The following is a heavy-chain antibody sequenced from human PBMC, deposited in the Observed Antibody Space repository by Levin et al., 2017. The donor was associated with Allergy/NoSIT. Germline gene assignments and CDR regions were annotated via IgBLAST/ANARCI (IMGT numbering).Heavy chain of an antibody. CDR3: VREDFSGWYWHFDL. CDR1: GFTFSNYT. Sequence: GESLKISCSASGFTFSNYTMHWVRQAPGKGLEYVSGINTKGGTAYNADSVRGGFTISRDNSKNTLYLQMSSLRAEDTAVYYCVREDFSGWYWHFDLWGRGTLVTVSS. D-gene: IGHD6-19*01. CDR2: INTKGGTA. V-gene: IGHV3-64D*06. J-gene: IGHJ2*01.